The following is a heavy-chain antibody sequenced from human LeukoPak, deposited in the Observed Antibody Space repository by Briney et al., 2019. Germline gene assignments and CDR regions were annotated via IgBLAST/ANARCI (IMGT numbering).Heavy chain of an antibody. Sequence: SETLSLTCTVSGGSISSYYWSWIRQPPGKGLEWIGYIYYSGSTNYNPSLKSRVTISVDTSNNQFSLKLSSVTAADTAVYYCASCSGGSSRESYYYYMDVWGKGTTVTVSS. CDR2: IYYSGST. CDR3: ASCSGGSSRESYYYYMDV. J-gene: IGHJ6*03. V-gene: IGHV4-59*01. CDR1: GGSISSYY. D-gene: IGHD2-15*01.